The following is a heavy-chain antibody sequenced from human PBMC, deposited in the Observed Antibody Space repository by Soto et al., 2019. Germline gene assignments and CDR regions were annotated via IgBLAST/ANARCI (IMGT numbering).Heavy chain of an antibody. Sequence: GGSLRLSCAASGFTFSRNAMHWVRQAPGKGLEYVSAISSNGGSTYYGNSVKGRFTISRDNSKNTLYLQMGSLRAEDMAVYYCARGGSDYYFDYWGQGALVTVSS. D-gene: IGHD2-21*02. CDR3: ARGGSDYYFDY. CDR1: GFTFSRNA. V-gene: IGHV3-64*01. J-gene: IGHJ4*02. CDR2: ISSNGGST.